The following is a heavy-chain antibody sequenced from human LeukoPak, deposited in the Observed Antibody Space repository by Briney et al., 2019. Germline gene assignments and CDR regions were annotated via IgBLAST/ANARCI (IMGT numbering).Heavy chain of an antibody. V-gene: IGHV1-2*02. D-gene: IGHD5-12*01. CDR1: GYTFIGYY. CDR3: ARGPIVASIFGYGMDV. J-gene: IGHJ6*02. Sequence: ASVEVSCKASGYTFIGYYMNWVRQAPGQGLEWMGWINPNSGGTNYAQKFQGRVTMTRDMSISTACMELSRLRSDDTAVYYCARGPIVASIFGYGMDVWGQGTTVTVSS. CDR2: INPNSGGT.